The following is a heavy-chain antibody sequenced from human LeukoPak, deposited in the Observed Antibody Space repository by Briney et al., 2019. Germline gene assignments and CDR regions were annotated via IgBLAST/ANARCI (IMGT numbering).Heavy chain of an antibody. Sequence: SGTPSLTCAVSGGSISSSNWWSWVRPPPGKGLEWIGEIYHSGSTNYNPSLKSRVTISVDKSKNQFSLKLSSVTAADTAVCYCARDRWGYYGSGSYYAVWYFDLWGRGTLVTVSS. CDR1: GGSISSSNW. V-gene: IGHV4-4*02. CDR2: IYHSGST. D-gene: IGHD3-10*01. CDR3: ARDRWGYYGSGSYYAVWYFDL. J-gene: IGHJ2*01.